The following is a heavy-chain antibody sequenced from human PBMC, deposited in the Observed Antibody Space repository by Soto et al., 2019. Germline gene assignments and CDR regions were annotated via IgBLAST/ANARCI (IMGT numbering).Heavy chain of an antibody. V-gene: IGHV4-4*02. J-gene: IGHJ4*02. CDR1: GGSISSSHW. CDR3: ASSGGGEDY. D-gene: IGHD3-16*01. Sequence: QVQLQESGPGLVKPSGTLSLSCAVSGGSISSSHWWTWVRQPPGKGLEWIGEIYHSGSTNYNPSPRSRVTISVDTPRNHFPLNRSSVTAAATAVYYCASSGGGEDYWGQGILVTVSS. CDR2: IYHSGST.